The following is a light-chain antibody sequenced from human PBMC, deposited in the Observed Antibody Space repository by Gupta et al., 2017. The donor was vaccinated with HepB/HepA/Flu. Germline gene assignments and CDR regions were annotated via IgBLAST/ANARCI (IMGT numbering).Light chain of an antibody. V-gene: IGLV1-44*01. CDR1: SSNIGSKT. CDR3: ATWDDSLNEWV. Sequence: QSVLTQPPSASGTPGQTVTISCSGSSSNIGSKTENWYQQVPGTAPKLLIYDNNQRPSGVSDRFSGSKSGTSASLAISGLQSDHEADYYCATWDDSLNEWVFGGGTKLTVL. CDR2: DNN. J-gene: IGLJ3*02.